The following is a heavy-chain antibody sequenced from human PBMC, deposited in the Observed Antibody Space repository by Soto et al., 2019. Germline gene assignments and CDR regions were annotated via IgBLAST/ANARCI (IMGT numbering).Heavy chain of an antibody. J-gene: IGHJ1*01. Sequence: EVQLLQSGGGLAQPGGSLTLSCVASGFTFSGSTVHWVRQASGEGLQWVGRIRSKANDYATTYIASVKGRFTISRDDSRNRAYLQMSDLRTEDPAVYYCTGGYCTGGTCYSGYFQHWGQGALVTVFS. CDR2: IRSKANDYAT. CDR3: TGGYCTGGTCYSGYFQH. V-gene: IGHV3-73*02. D-gene: IGHD2-15*01. CDR1: GFTFSGST.